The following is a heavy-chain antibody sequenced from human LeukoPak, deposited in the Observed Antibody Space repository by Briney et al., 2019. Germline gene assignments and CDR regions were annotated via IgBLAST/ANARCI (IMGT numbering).Heavy chain of an antibody. Sequence: KPGGSLRLSCAASGFTFSSYSMNWVRQAPGKGLEWVSSISSSSSYIYYADSVKGRFTISRDNAKNSLYLQMNSLTAEDTAVYYCARDLSSMITFGGVMGFDYWGQGTRVTVSS. CDR2: ISSSSSYI. V-gene: IGHV3-21*01. J-gene: IGHJ4*02. CDR3: ARDLSSMITFGGVMGFDY. CDR1: GFTFSSYS. D-gene: IGHD3-16*01.